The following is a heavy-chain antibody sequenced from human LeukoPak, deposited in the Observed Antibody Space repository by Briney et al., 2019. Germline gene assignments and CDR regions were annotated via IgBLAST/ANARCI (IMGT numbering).Heavy chain of an antibody. D-gene: IGHD3-16*01. J-gene: IGHJ4*02. CDR2: ISGSGGST. Sequence: GGSLRLSCAASGFTFRSYAMSWVRQAPGKGLEWVSAISGSGGSTYYADSVKGRFTISRDNSKNTLYLQMNSLRAEDTALYYCAKDATGHSYALGFWGQGTLVTVSS. CDR1: GFTFRSYA. CDR3: AKDATGHSYALGF. V-gene: IGHV3-23*01.